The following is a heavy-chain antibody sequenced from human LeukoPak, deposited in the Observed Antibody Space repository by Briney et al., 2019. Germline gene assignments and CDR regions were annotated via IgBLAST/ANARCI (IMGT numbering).Heavy chain of an antibody. V-gene: IGHV4-34*01. D-gene: IGHD4-17*01. Sequence: SETLSLTCAVYGGSFSGYYWSWIRQPPGKGLEWIGEINHSGSTNYNPSLKSRVTISVDTSKNQFSLKLSSVTAADRAVYYCARRGTVTNFDLWGRGTLVTVSS. CDR2: INHSGST. J-gene: IGHJ2*01. CDR3: ARRGTVTNFDL. CDR1: GGSFSGYY.